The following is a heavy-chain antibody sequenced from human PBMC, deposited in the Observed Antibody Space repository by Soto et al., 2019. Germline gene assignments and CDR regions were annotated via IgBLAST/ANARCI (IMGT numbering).Heavy chain of an antibody. J-gene: IGHJ5*02. CDR3: ARHDYDCWSGPGKTNWFDP. CDR2: IDPSDSYT. D-gene: IGHD3-3*01. V-gene: IGHV5-10-1*01. Sequence: PGESLKISCKGSGYSFTSYWISWVRQMPGKGLEWMGRIDPSDSYTNYSPSFQGHVTISADKSISTAYLQWSSLKASDTAMYYCARHDYDCWSGPGKTNWFDPWGQGTLVTVSS. CDR1: GYSFTSYW.